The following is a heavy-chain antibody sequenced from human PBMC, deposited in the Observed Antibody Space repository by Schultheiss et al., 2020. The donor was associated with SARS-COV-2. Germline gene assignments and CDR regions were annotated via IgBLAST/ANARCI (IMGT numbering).Heavy chain of an antibody. V-gene: IGHV4-39*02. CDR3: ARDPITVAGTDWYFDL. Sequence: SETLSLTCTVSGGSISSGSYYWGWIRQPPGKGLEWIGSIYYSGSTYYNPSLKSRVTISVDTSKNQFSLKLSSVTAADTAVYYCARDPITVAGTDWYFDLWGRGTLVTVSS. CDR2: IYYSGST. J-gene: IGHJ2*01. D-gene: IGHD6-19*01. CDR1: GGSISSGSYY.